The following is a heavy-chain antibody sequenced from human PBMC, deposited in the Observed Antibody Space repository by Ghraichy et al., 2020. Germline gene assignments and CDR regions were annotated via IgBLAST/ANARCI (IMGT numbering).Heavy chain of an antibody. Sequence: SETLSLTCTVSGDSISDGNWWSWVRQPPGKGLEWVGAIFRSGNSNYNPSLKSRATVSVDKSSNHFSLRLSSVTAADTAVYYCARDRGWGWRDYWGQGTLVTVSS. CDR2: IFRSGNS. J-gene: IGHJ4*02. V-gene: IGHV4-4*02. D-gene: IGHD7-27*01. CDR3: ARDRGWGWRDY. CDR1: GDSISDGNW.